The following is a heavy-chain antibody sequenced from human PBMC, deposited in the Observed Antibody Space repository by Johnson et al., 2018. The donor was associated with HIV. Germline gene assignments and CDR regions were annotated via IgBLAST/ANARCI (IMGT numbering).Heavy chain of an antibody. Sequence: VQLVESGGGVVQPGRSLRLSCAASGFTFSSYAMHWVRQAPGKGLEWVAVISYDGSNKYYADSVKGRFTISRDNSKNTLYLQMNSLRAEDTAVYYCARDATGTTGGGAFDIWGQGTMVTVSS. CDR3: ARDATGTTGGGAFDI. V-gene: IGHV3-30*04. J-gene: IGHJ3*02. CDR1: GFTFSSYA. D-gene: IGHD1-7*01. CDR2: ISYDGSNK.